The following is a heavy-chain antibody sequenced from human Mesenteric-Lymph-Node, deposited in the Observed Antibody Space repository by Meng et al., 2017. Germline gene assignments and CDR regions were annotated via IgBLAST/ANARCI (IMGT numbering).Heavy chain of an antibody. CDR2: IYNSGST. CDR3: ARRRGGSGRDC. Sequence: QVQLQESGPGLVKPSQTLSLTCTVSGGSISSSNYYWSWIRQPPGKGLEWSGHIYNSGSTYYNPSLKSRITISVDTSKNQFSLKLSSVTAADTAVYYCARRRGGSGRDCWGQGTLVTVSS. V-gene: IGHV4-30-4*01. J-gene: IGHJ4*02. CDR1: GGSISSSNYY. D-gene: IGHD3-10*01.